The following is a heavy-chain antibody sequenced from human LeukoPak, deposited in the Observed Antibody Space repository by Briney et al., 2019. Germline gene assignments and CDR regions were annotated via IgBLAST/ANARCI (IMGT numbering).Heavy chain of an antibody. D-gene: IGHD6-19*01. Sequence: GGSLRLSCAASGFTFSSYAMHWVRQAPGKGLEWVAVMSYDGSNKYYADSVKGRFTISRDNSTNTLYLQMNSLRAEDTAVYYCARDQLRRIAVAGSPSFDYWGQGTLVTVSS. CDR2: MSYDGSNK. V-gene: IGHV3-30-3*01. CDR3: ARDQLRRIAVAGSPSFDY. J-gene: IGHJ4*02. CDR1: GFTFSSYA.